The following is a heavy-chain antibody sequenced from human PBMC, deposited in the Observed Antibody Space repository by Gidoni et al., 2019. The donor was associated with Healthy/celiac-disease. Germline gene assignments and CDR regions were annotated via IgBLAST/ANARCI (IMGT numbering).Heavy chain of an antibody. CDR2: ISGSGGST. V-gene: IGHV3-23*01. D-gene: IGHD2-21*01. J-gene: IGHJ6*02. CDR3: ARMGGVIAIDYYYGMDV. CDR1: GFTFSSYA. Sequence: EVQLLESGGGLVQPGGSLRLSCAASGFTFSSYAMSWVRQAPGKGLEWVSAISGSGGSTYYADSVKGRFTISRDNSKNTLYLQMNSLRAEDTAVYYCARMGGVIAIDYYYGMDVWGQGTTVTVSS.